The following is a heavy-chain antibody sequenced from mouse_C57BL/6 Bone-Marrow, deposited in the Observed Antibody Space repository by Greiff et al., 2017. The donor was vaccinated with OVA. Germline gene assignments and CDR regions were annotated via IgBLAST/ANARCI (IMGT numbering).Heavy chain of an antibody. CDR2: IYPGSGNT. J-gene: IGHJ4*01. D-gene: IGHD2-4*01. CDR1: GYTFTDYY. CDR3: ARLGRLRYAMYY. Sequence: VQLQQSGAELVRPGASVKLSCKASGYTFTDYYINWVKQRPGQGLEWIARIYPGSGNTYYNEKFKGKATLTAEKSSITAYMQLSSLTSEDSAVYFCARLGRLRYAMYYWGQGTSVTVSS. V-gene: IGHV1-76*01.